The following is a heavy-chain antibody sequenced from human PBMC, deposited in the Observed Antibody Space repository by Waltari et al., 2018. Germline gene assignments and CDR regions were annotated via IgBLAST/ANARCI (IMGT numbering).Heavy chain of an antibody. CDR1: GGSISSYY. J-gene: IGHJ2*01. CDR2: IYYSGST. CDR3: ARDSPKYSSPDWYFDL. V-gene: IGHV4-59*01. D-gene: IGHD6-6*01. Sequence: QVQLQESGPGLVKPSETLSLTCTVSGGSISSYYWRWIRQPPGKGLEWIGYIYYSGSTNYNPSLKSRVTISVDTSKNQFSLKLSSVTAADTAVYYCARDSPKYSSPDWYFDLWGRGTLVTVSS.